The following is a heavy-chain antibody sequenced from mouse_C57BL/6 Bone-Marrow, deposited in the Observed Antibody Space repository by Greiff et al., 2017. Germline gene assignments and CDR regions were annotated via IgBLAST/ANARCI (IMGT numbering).Heavy chain of an antibody. V-gene: IGHV1-80*01. J-gene: IGHJ4*01. D-gene: IGHD3-2*02. CDR2: IYPGDGDT. Sequence: QVQLQQSGAELVKPGASVKISCKASGYAFSSYWMNWVKQRPGKGLEWIGQIYPGDGDTNYNVKFKGKATLTADKSSSTAYMQLSSLTSEESAVYFCARDSSVIYAMDYWGQGTSVTVSS. CDR3: ARDSSVIYAMDY. CDR1: GYAFSSYW.